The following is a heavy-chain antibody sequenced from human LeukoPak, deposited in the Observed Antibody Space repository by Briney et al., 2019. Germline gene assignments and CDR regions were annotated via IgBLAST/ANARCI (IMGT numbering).Heavy chain of an antibody. D-gene: IGHD5-12*01. CDR3: ASGREAWN. CDR2: ISTTSSFT. Sequence: GGSLRVSCAASGFTFSDHYMRWIRQAPGKGLEWISYISTTSSFTNFADSVKGRFTISRDNAKNSLYLQMNSLRAEDTAVYYCASGREAWNWGQGTLVTVSS. CDR1: GFTFSDHY. J-gene: IGHJ4*02. V-gene: IGHV3-11*03.